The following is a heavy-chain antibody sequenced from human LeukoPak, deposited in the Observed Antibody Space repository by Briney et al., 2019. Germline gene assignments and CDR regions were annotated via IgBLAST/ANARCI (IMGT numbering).Heavy chain of an antibody. CDR2: IYPSGST. CDR3: ARDRSGSSEYYFDY. Sequence: SETLSLTCTVSGGSTNTYCWSWIRQPAEKGLKWIGRIYPSGSTEYNPSLKSRVTISIDKSKNQFYLRLTSVTAADTAVYYCARDRSGSSEYYFDYWGQGSLVTVSS. D-gene: IGHD3-3*01. CDR1: GGSTNTYC. V-gene: IGHV4-4*07. J-gene: IGHJ4*02.